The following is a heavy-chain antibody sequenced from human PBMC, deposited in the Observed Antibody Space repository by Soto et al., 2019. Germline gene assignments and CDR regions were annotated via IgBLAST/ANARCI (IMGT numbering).Heavy chain of an antibody. CDR3: ARDRLRGSTIAAPHYFDY. CDR1: GFTFSSYA. J-gene: IGHJ4*02. CDR2: ISYDGSNK. Sequence: GALRLSCAASGFTFSSYAMHWVRQATGKGLEWVAVISYDGSNKYYADSVKGPFTISRDNSKNTLYLQMNSLRAEDTAVYYCARDRLRGSTIAAPHYFDYWGQGTLVTVSS. V-gene: IGHV3-30-3*01. D-gene: IGHD6-6*01.